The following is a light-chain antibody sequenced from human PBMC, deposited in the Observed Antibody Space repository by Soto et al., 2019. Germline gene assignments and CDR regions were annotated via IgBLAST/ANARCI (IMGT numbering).Light chain of an antibody. CDR1: QSVSSSY. V-gene: IGKV3-20*01. CDR2: GAS. J-gene: IGKJ1*01. Sequence: PWERATLSCRASQSVSSSYLAWYQQKPGQAPRLLIYGASSRATGIPDRFSGSGSGTDFTLTISRLESEDFAVYYCQQYGSSPPWTFGQGTKVEIK. CDR3: QQYGSSPPWT.